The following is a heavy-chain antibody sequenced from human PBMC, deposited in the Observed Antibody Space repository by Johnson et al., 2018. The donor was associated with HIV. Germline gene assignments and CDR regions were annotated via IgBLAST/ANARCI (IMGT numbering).Heavy chain of an antibody. J-gene: IGHJ3*01. CDR1: GFTFSSYG. CDR3: ATPTGSDAFDV. D-gene: IGHD1-1*01. V-gene: IGHV3-33*01. Sequence: QVQLVESGGGVVQPGRSLRLSCAASGFTFSSYGMHWVRQAPGKGLEWVAVIWYDETEKYYADSVKGRFTISRDNSKSTLFLHMKTLRVEDTAVYYCATPTGSDAFDVWGQGTLVTVSS. CDR2: IWYDETEK.